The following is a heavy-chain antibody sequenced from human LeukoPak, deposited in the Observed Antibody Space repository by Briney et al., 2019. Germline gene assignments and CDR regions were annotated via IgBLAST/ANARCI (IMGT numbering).Heavy chain of an antibody. D-gene: IGHD6-13*01. CDR3: ARHGSIATGAFTY. CDR2: IYYSGST. CDR1: GGSISRSSYY. J-gene: IGHJ4*02. V-gene: IGHV4-39*01. Sequence: SETLSLTCSVSGGSISRSSYYWGWTRQPPGKGLEWIGSIYYSGSTYYNPSLKSRVTISVDTSRNQFSLKLGSVTAADAAVYYCARHGSIATGAFTYWGQGTLVTVSS.